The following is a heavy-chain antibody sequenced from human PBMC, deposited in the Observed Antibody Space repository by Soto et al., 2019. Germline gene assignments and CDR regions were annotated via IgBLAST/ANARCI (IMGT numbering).Heavy chain of an antibody. CDR3: ASPGTDSTGRYFDY. CDR1: GGSISSSSYY. Sequence: PSETLSLTCTVSGGSISSSSYYWGWIRQPPGKGLEWIGSIYYSGSTYYNPSLKSRVTISVDTSKNQFSLKLSSVTAADTAVYYCASPGTDSTGRYFDYWGQGTLVTVSS. V-gene: IGHV4-39*01. CDR2: IYYSGST. D-gene: IGHD1-1*01. J-gene: IGHJ4*02.